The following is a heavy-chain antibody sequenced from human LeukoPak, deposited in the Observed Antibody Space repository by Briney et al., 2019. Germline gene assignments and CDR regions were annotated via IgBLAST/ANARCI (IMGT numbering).Heavy chain of an antibody. Sequence: ASVKVSCKAPGYTFTGYYMHWVRQASGQGLEWMGWINPNSGGTNYAQKFQGRVTMTRDTSISTAYMELSRLRSDDTAVYYCARNFYFDSSGYYHYWGQGTLVTVSS. CDR3: ARNFYFDSSGYYHY. V-gene: IGHV1-2*02. J-gene: IGHJ4*02. D-gene: IGHD3-22*01. CDR2: INPNSGGT. CDR1: GYTFTGYY.